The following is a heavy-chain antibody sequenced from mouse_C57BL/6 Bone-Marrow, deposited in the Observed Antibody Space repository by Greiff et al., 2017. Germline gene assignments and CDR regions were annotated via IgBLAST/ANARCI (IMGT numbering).Heavy chain of an antibody. CDR1: GYTFTSYG. V-gene: IGHV1-81*01. CDR2: IYPRSGNT. D-gene: IGHD1-1*01. CDR3: ARGVVRWGAMDY. J-gene: IGHJ4*01. Sequence: SGAELARPGASVKLSCKASGYTFTSYGISWVKQRTGQGLEWIGEIYPRSGNTYYNEKFKGKATLTADKSSSTAYMELRSLTSEDSAVYFCARGVVRWGAMDYWGQGTSVTVSS.